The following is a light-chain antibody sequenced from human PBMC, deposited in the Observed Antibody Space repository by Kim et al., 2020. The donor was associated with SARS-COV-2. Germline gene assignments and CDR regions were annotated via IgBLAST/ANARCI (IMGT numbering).Light chain of an antibody. CDR3: QRYNSAPVT. Sequence: DIQLTQSPSSLSASVGDRVTITCRANQDIRNYLAWYQKKPGKAPNLMIYLASTLQSGVPSRFSVSGYGTDFTLTISSLQPEDVATYYCQRYNSAPVTFGPGTKVDIK. CDR1: QDIRNY. V-gene: IGKV1-27*01. J-gene: IGKJ3*01. CDR2: LAS.